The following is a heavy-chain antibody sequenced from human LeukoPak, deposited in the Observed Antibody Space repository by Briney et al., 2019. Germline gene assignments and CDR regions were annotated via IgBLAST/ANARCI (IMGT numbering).Heavy chain of an antibody. D-gene: IGHD3-16*01. J-gene: IGHJ4*02. CDR1: GGSLSSHY. CDR2: IYSGGST. CDR3: ARGRGPLRVEFGD. Sequence: SETLSLTCNVSGGSLSSHYCSWIRQAPGQGLEWIGFIYSGGSTTYNPSLKGRVSISADTSKNQFSLKMTSLTAADTAVYYCARGRGPLRVEFGDWGQGALVTVSS. V-gene: IGHV4-4*09.